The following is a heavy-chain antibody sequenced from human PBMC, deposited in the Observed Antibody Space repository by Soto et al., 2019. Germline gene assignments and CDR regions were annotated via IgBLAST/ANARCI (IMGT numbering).Heavy chain of an antibody. D-gene: IGHD3-22*01. J-gene: IGHJ4*02. CDR2: ISYDGSNK. Sequence: QVQLVESGGGVVQPERSLRLSCAASGFTFSSYGMHWVRQAPGKGPEWVAVISYDGSNKYYADSVKGRFTISRDNSKNTLYLQMNSLRAEDTAVYYCAKGGAGAYYFDSSGYHIDYWGQGTLVTVSS. CDR1: GFTFSSYG. V-gene: IGHV3-30*18. CDR3: AKGGAGAYYFDSSGYHIDY.